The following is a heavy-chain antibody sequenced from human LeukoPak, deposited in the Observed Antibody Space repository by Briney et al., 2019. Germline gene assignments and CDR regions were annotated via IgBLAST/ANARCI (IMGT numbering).Heavy chain of an antibody. CDR3: ARDKYYYDSSGYYGTNGGFDY. CDR1: GFTFSSYW. CDR2: IKQDGSEK. J-gene: IGHJ4*02. Sequence: GGSLRLSCAASGFTFSSYWMSWVRQAPGKGLEWVANIKQDGSEKYYVDSVKGRFTISRDNAKNSLYLQMNSLRAEDTAVYYCARDKYYYDSSGYYGTNGGFDYWGQGTLSPSPQ. V-gene: IGHV3-7*01. D-gene: IGHD3-22*01.